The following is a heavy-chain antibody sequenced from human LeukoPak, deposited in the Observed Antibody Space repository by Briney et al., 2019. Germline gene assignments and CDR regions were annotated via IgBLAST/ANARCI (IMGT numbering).Heavy chain of an antibody. D-gene: IGHD6-13*01. CDR1: GGAFSSYA. CDR3: ARDQNSSSWDTLDY. CDR2: IIPIFGTA. J-gene: IGHJ4*02. V-gene: IGHV1-69*05. Sequence: SVKVSCKASGGAFSSYAISWVRQAPGQGLEWMGGIIPIFGTANYAQKFQGRVTITTDESTSTAYMELSSLRSEDTAVYYCARDQNSSSWDTLDYWGQGTLVTVSS.